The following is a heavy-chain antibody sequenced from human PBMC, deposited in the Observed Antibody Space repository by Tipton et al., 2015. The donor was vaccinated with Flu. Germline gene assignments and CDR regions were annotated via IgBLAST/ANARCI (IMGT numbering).Heavy chain of an antibody. V-gene: IGHV4-59*08. CDR1: GGSISSYF. Sequence: LRLSCTVSGGSISSYFWSWIRQPPGKGLEWIGYIYYSGSTNYNPSLKSRVTISVDTAKNQFSLTLRSVTAADTAVYYCARHAHGDNWTYAPSLDYWGQGPLVTASS. CDR2: IYYSGST. J-gene: IGHJ4*02. D-gene: IGHD1-7*01. CDR3: ARHAHGDNWTYAPSLDY.